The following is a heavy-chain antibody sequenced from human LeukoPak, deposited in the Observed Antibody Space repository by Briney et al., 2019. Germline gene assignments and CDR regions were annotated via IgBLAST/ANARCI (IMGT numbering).Heavy chain of an antibody. V-gene: IGHV1-18*01. Sequence: ASVKVSCKASGYIFNTNGLSWVRQAPGQGLEWMGWINANTGSTNYAQTFQGRVHMTTDTSTATAYTELTSLRSDDTATYYCARDAFQGSSWSNWFDSWGQGTLVIVSS. CDR1: GYIFNTNG. D-gene: IGHD6-13*01. CDR2: INANTGST. CDR3: ARDAFQGSSWSNWFDS. J-gene: IGHJ5*01.